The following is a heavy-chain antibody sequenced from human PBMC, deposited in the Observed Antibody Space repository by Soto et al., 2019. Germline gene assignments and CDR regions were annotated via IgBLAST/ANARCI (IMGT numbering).Heavy chain of an antibody. J-gene: IGHJ4*02. Sequence: GSLRLSCAASGFTFSSYSMNWVRQAPGKGLEWVSYISSSSSTIYYADSVKGRFTISRDNAKNSLYLQMNSLRAEDTAVYYCARVLAVTEYYFDYWGQGTLVTVSS. CDR3: ARVLAVTEYYFDY. V-gene: IGHV3-48*01. D-gene: IGHD4-17*01. CDR2: ISSSSSTI. CDR1: GFTFSSYS.